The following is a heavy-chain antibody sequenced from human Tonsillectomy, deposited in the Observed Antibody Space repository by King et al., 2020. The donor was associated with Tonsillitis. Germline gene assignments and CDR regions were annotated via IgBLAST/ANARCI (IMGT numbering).Heavy chain of an antibody. CDR3: AKDRRAYAMDV. CDR1: GFTFDDYA. CDR2: ISWNSGSI. V-gene: IGHV3-9*01. Sequence: VQLVQSGGGLVQPGRSLRLSCAASGFTFDDYAMHWVRQAPGKGLEWVSGISWNSGSIDYADSVKGRFTISRHNAKNSLYLQMNSLRAEDTALYYCAKDRRAYAMDVWGQGTTVTVSS. J-gene: IGHJ6*02.